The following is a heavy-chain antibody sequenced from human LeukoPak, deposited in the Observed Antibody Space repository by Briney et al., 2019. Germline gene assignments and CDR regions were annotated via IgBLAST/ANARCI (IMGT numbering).Heavy chain of an antibody. V-gene: IGHV3-21*01. J-gene: IGHJ6*03. CDR1: GFTFSSYS. CDR3: ASPNPRIAARPYYYYYMDV. D-gene: IGHD6-6*01. CDR2: ISSSSSYI. Sequence: GGSLGLSCAASGFTFSSYSMNWVRQAPGKGLEWVSSISSSSSYIYYADSVKGRFTISRDNAKNSLYLQMNSLRAEDTAVYYCASPNPRIAARPYYYYYMDVWGKGTTVTVSS.